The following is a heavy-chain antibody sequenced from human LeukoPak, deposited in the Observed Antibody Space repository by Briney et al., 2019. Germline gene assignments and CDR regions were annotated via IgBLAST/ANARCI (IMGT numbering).Heavy chain of an antibody. CDR2: IYHSGGT. V-gene: IGHV4-38-2*02. CDR3: ARAFGADFWSGYYPSYYHYMDV. CDR1: GGSISSGYY. D-gene: IGHD3-3*01. J-gene: IGHJ6*03. Sequence: KTSETLSLTCTVSGGSISSGYYWGWIRQPPGKGLEWIGSIYHSGGTYYNPSLKSRVTISVDTSKNQFSLKLSSVTAADTAVYYCARAFGADFWSGYYPSYYHYMDVWGKGTTVTVSS.